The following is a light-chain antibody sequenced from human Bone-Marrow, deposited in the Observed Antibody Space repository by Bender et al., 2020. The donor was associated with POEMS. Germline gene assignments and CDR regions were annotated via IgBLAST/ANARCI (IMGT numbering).Light chain of an antibody. Sequence: SFDLTQPSSVSVSPGQTARITCSGDVLAKKFARWFQQRPGQAPILILYKDTERPSGIPERFAGSSSGTTVPLTVSGAQVEDEADYYCYSAADRNLVFGGGTRLTVL. CDR2: KDT. CDR1: VLAKKF. V-gene: IGLV3-27*01. J-gene: IGLJ2*01. CDR3: YSAADRNLV.